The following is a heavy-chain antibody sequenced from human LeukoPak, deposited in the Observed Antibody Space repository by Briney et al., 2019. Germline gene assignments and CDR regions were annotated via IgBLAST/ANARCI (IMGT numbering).Heavy chain of an antibody. CDR2: IYYSGST. CDR3: ARDAEYYYGSGSYSSGIDV. Sequence: SETLSLTCTVSGGSISSAGYYWSWIRQHPGKGLEWIGYIYYSGSTYYSPSLKSRVTISVDTSKNQFSLKLSSVTAADTAVYYCARDAEYYYGSGSYSSGIDVWGQGTTVTVSS. CDR1: GGSISSAGYY. V-gene: IGHV4-31*03. J-gene: IGHJ6*02. D-gene: IGHD3-10*01.